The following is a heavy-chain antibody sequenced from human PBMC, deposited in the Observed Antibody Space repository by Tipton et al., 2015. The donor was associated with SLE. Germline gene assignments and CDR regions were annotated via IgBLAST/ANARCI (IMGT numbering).Heavy chain of an antibody. CDR3: ARHLYGDSTIFGPVG. CDR2: FYTSGST. D-gene: IGHD3-3*01. V-gene: IGHV4-4*07. Sequence: TLSLTCTVSGGSISSYYWNWIRQPAGRGLEWIGRFYTSGSTNYNPSLKSRVTILLDTSKNQFSLKLSSVTAADTAVYYYARHLYGDSTIFGPVGWGQGTLVTVSS. CDR1: GGSISSYY. J-gene: IGHJ4*02.